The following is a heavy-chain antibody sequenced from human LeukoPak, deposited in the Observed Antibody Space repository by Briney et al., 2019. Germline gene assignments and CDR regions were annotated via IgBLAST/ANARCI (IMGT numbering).Heavy chain of an antibody. J-gene: IGHJ3*02. D-gene: IGHD3-22*01. Sequence: ASMKVSCKASGYTFTSYYMHWVRQAPGQGLEWMGIINPSGGSTSYAQKFQGRVTTTRDTSTSTVYMELSSLRSEDTAVYYCARGPYYYDSPPAFDIWGQGTMVTVSS. CDR1: GYTFTSYY. CDR2: INPSGGST. CDR3: ARGPYYYDSPPAFDI. V-gene: IGHV1-46*01.